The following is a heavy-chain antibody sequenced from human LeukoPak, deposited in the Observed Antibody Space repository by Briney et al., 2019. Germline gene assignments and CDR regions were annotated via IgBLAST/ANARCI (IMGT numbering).Heavy chain of an antibody. CDR1: GGSFSGYY. V-gene: IGHV4-34*01. CDR2: INHSGST. CDR3: ASKHKRGHIGAFDI. Sequence: PSETLSLTCAVYGGSFSGYYWSWIRQPPGKGLEWIGEINHSGSTNYNPSLKSRVTISVDTSKNQFSLKLSSVTAADTAVYYCASKHKRGHIGAFDIWGQGTMVTVSS. D-gene: IGHD2-21*01. J-gene: IGHJ3*02.